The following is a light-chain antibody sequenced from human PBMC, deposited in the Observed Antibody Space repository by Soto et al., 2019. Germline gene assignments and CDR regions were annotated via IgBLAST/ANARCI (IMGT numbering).Light chain of an antibody. CDR2: DDG. J-gene: IGLJ2*01. Sequence: SSELTQPPSVSVAPGQTARITCEGDNIGSKTVHWYQQAPGQAPVLVVYDDGDRPSGIPERFSGSNSGNTATLTISRVEAGNEADYYCQVWDSGSDHPVFGGGTKLTVL. CDR3: QVWDSGSDHPV. CDR1: NIGSKT. V-gene: IGLV3-21*02.